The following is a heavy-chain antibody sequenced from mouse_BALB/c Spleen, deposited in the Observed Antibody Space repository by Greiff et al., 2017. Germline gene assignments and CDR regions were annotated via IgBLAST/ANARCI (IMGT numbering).Heavy chain of an antibody. J-gene: IGHJ4*01. CDR2: ISYSGST. V-gene: IGHV3-2*02. Sequence: EVKLMESGPGLVKPSQSLSLTCTVTGYSITSDYAWNWIRQFPGNKLEWMGYISYSGSTSYNPSLKSRISITRDTSKNQFFLQLNSVTTEDTATYYCARKGLDYGFYAMDYWGQGTSVTVSS. CDR3: ARKGLDYGFYAMDY. CDR1: GYSITSDYA. D-gene: IGHD1-2*01.